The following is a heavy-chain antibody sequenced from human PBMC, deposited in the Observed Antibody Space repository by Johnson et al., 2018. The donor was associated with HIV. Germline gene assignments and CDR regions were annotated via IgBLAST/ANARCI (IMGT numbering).Heavy chain of an antibody. D-gene: IGHD6-6*01. J-gene: IGHJ3*02. V-gene: IGHV3-74*01. CDR1: GFTFSSYW. CDR2: ISSDGVTT. Sequence: VQLVESGGGLVQPGGSLRLSCAASGFTFSSYWMHWVRQAPGKGLVWVSRISSDGVTTTYADSVKGRFTISRDNAKNTLYLQMNSLGAEDTAVYYCARYGSASVGGHEAFDIWGQGTMVTVSS. CDR3: ARYGSASVGGHEAFDI.